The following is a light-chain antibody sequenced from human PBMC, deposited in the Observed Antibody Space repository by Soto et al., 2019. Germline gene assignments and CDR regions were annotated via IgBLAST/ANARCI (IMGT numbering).Light chain of an antibody. CDR2: GAS. CDR1: QSVNNNY. J-gene: IGKJ1*01. Sequence: EIVLTHSPGTLSLSPGEIATLSCRASQSVNNNYLACYQQKPGQAPRLLIYGASSRATGIPDRFSGSGSGTKFTLTIASLQPDDFATYYCQQYETFSGTFGPGTKVDIK. V-gene: IGKV3-20*01. CDR3: QQYETFSGT.